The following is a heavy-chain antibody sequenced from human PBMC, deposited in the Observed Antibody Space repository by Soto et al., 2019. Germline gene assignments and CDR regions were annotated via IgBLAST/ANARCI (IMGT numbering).Heavy chain of an antibody. V-gene: IGHV3-23*01. J-gene: IGHJ4*02. Sequence: GGSLRLSCAASGFTFSGYAMSWVRQAPGKGLEWVSTISGSGTSTYYADSVKGRFTISRDNSKNTLYLQMNSLRAEDTAIYYCAKSDYTGYFDHWGQGTLVTVSS. CDR1: GFTFSGYA. CDR2: ISGSGTST. D-gene: IGHD4-17*01. CDR3: AKSDYTGYFDH.